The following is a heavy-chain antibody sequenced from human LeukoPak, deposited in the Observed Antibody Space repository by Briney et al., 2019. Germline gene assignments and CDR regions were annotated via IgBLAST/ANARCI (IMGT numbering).Heavy chain of an antibody. CDR2: ISYDGSNN. CDR1: GFTFSSYA. Sequence: GGSLRLSCAASGFTFSSYATHWVRQAPGKGLEWVAVISYDGSNNYYADPVQRRFTISRDNSKNTPYLQMSSLRAEETAVYYCAREVGTAATRWFDPWGQGTLVSVSS. D-gene: IGHD2-15*01. V-gene: IGHV3-30-3*01. J-gene: IGHJ5*02. CDR3: AREVGTAATRWFDP.